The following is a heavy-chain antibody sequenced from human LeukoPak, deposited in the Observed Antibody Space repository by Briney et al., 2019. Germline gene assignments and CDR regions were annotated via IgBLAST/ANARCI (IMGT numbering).Heavy chain of an antibody. CDR2: ISGSGGST. J-gene: IGHJ4*02. D-gene: IGHD7-27*01. V-gene: IGHV3-23*01. Sequence: GGSLRLSCAASGFTFSSQAMSWVRLAPGKGLEWVSDISGSGGSTYYADSVKGRFTISRDNSKSTLYLQMNSLRAEDTAVYYCANKLTGTLFDYWGQGTLVTVSS. CDR3: ANKLTGTLFDY. CDR1: GFTFSSQA.